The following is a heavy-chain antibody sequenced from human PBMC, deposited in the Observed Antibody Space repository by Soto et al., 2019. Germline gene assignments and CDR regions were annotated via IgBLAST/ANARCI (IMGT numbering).Heavy chain of an antibody. CDR2: ISSSSSTI. J-gene: IGHJ3*02. CDR3: ARDYHYYDSSGYPDAFDI. Sequence: GGSLILSWSSSGFPFSSYIMNLVRQAPGKGLEWVSYISSSSSTIYYADSVKGRFTISRDNAKNSLYLQMNSLRDEDTAVYYCARDYHYYDSSGYPDAFDIWGQGTMVTVSS. V-gene: IGHV3-48*02. D-gene: IGHD3-22*01. CDR1: GFPFSSYI.